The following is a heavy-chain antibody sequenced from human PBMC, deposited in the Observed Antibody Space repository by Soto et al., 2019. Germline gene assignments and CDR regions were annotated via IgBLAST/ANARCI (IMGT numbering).Heavy chain of an antibody. CDR1: GGTFSSYA. CDR3: ARERPSRRGGYNYARGYYYYYGMDV. J-gene: IGHJ6*02. D-gene: IGHD5-12*01. V-gene: IGHV1-69*13. Sequence: SVKVSCKASGGTFSSYAISWVRQAPGQGLEWMGGIIPIFGTANYAQKFQGRVTITADESTSTAYMELSSLRSEDTAVYYCARERPSRRGGYNYARGYYYYYGMDVWGQGTTVTVSS. CDR2: IIPIFGTA.